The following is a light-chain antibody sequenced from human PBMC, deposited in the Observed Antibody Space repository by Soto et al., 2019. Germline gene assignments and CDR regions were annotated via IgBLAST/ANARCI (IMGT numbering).Light chain of an antibody. Sequence: SYELTQPPSVSVSPGQTVRITCSGAALPKQYAHWYQQKPGQAPVLVINKDSERPSGIPERFSGSSSGTTVMLTISGVQAEDEADYYCQSTDTSGTLWVFGGGTKVTVL. CDR1: ALPKQY. CDR3: QSTDTSGTLWV. CDR2: KDS. V-gene: IGLV3-25*03. J-gene: IGLJ3*02.